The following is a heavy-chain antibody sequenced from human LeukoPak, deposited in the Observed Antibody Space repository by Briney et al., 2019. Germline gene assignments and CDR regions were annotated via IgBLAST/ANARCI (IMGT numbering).Heavy chain of an antibody. CDR3: ASRLNSNYGYYFDY. Sequence: GESLKISCKASGYSFTNYWITWVRQMPGKGLEWMGMIDPSDSYTTYSPSFQGHVSISADKSISTAYLQWSSLKASDTAMYYCASRLNSNYGYYFDYWGQGTLVTVSS. CDR1: GYSFTNYW. D-gene: IGHD4-11*01. CDR2: IDPSDSYT. V-gene: IGHV5-10-1*01. J-gene: IGHJ4*02.